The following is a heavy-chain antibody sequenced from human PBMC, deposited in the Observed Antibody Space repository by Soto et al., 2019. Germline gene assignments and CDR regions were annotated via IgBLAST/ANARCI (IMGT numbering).Heavy chain of an antibody. J-gene: IGHJ4*02. D-gene: IGHD4-17*01. CDR3: ARDLASTTIPNY. V-gene: IGHV3-7*04. CDR2: IKQDGSEK. Sequence: EVQLVESGGGLVQPGGSLRLSCAASGFTFSSYWMSWVRQAPGKGLEWVANIKQDGSEKYYVDSVKGRFTISRATAKNSRYLQMNSLRAEDTAVYYCARDLASTTIPNYWGQGTLVTVSS. CDR1: GFTFSSYW.